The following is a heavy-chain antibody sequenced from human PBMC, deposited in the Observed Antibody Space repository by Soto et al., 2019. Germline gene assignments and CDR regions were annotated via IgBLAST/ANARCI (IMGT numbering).Heavy chain of an antibody. J-gene: IGHJ4*02. D-gene: IGHD3-22*01. CDR2: ISAYNGNT. CDR1: GYTFTSYG. Sequence: QVQLVQSGAEVKKPGASVKVSCKASGYTFTSYGISWVRQAPGQGLEWMGWISAYNGNTNYAQKLQGRVTMTTDTSXXTAYMELRSRRSDDTAVYYCARDSSGYYYGSYFDYWGQGTLVTVSS. V-gene: IGHV1-18*01. CDR3: ARDSSGYYYGSYFDY.